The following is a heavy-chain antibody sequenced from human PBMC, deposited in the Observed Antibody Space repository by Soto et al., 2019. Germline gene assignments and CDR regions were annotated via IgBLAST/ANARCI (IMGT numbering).Heavy chain of an antibody. CDR1: GFTFSSYA. D-gene: IGHD3-22*01. J-gene: IGHJ3*02. V-gene: IGHV3-23*01. Sequence: PGGSLRLSCAASGFTFSSYAMSWVRQAPGKGLEWVSAISGSGGSTYYADSVKGRFTISRDNSKNTLYLQMNSLRAEDTAVYYCAKDRSIVVVITNAFDIWGQGTMVTGSS. CDR2: ISGSGGST. CDR3: AKDRSIVVVITNAFDI.